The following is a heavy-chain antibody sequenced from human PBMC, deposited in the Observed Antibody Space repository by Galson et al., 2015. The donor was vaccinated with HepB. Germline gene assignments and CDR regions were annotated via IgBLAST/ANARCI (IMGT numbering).Heavy chain of an antibody. Sequence: SLRLSCAASGFTFSSYWMHWVRQAPGKGLVWVSRITSDGSSTSYADSVKGRFTISRDNAKNTLYLQMNSLRAEDTAVYYCARDSGGDYYFDYWGRGTLVTVSS. D-gene: IGHD2-21*02. CDR2: ITSDGSST. J-gene: IGHJ4*02. V-gene: IGHV3-74*01. CDR1: GFTFSSYW. CDR3: ARDSGGDYYFDY.